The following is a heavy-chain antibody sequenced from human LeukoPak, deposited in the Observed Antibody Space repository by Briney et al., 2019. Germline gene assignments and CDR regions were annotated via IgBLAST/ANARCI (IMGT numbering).Heavy chain of an antibody. V-gene: IGHV3-30*18. CDR1: GFTFNSYA. D-gene: IGHD3-22*01. J-gene: IGHJ4*02. CDR2: ISYDGSNK. Sequence: AGGSLRLSCAASGFTFNSYAMSWVRQAPGKGLEWVAVISYDGSNKYYADSVKGRFTISRDNSKNTLYLQMNSLRAEDTAVYYCAKDPNSSVGYWGQGTLVTVSS. CDR3: AKDPNSSVGY.